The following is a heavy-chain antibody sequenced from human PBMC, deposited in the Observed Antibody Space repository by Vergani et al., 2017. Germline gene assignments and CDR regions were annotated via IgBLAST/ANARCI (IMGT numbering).Heavy chain of an antibody. Sequence: QVHLVESGGGVVQPGRSLRLSCVVSGFTSSYYGMPWVRQAPGKGLEGVAVISYDGTQKYYADSVKGRFTISRDNSKSTLYLQMNSLGTEDTAVYYCATKSCGTPGCQIGYFREWGQGTLVTVSS. CDR2: ISYDGTQK. D-gene: IGHD1-1*01. J-gene: IGHJ1*01. CDR1: GFTSSYYG. CDR3: ATKSCGTPGCQIGYFRE. V-gene: IGHV3-30*03.